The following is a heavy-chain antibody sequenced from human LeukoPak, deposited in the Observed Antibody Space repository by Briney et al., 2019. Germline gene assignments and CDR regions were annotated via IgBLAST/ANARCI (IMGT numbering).Heavy chain of an antibody. V-gene: IGHV3-53*01. Sequence: GGSLRLSCAASGFTVSSSYMSWVRQAPGKGLEWVSVLYSGGSAYYADSVKGRFTISRDNSKNTVYLQMNSLRAEDTAVYYCAREKLGYWCFDLWGRGTLVTVSP. CDR2: LYSGGSA. J-gene: IGHJ2*01. CDR3: AREKLGYWCFDL. CDR1: GFTVSSSY. D-gene: IGHD6-13*01.